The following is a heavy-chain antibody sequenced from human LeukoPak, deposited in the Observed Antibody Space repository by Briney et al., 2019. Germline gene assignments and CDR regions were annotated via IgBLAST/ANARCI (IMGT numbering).Heavy chain of an antibody. CDR2: IYRDGSA. CDR3: ARGSELGATCDY. Sequence: GGSLRHSCAASGFAVSSNYMRWVRQAAGKGLAGVSVIYRDGSAYYADSLQGRFTIFRDNFKNTVFLQMNSLRAEDTAVYYCARGSELGATCDYWGQGTLVTVSS. CDR1: GFAVSSNY. J-gene: IGHJ4*02. V-gene: IGHV3-66*01. D-gene: IGHD1-26*01.